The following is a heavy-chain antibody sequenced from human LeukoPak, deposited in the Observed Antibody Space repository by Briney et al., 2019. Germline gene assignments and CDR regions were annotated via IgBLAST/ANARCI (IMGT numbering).Heavy chain of an antibody. Sequence: PGGSLRLSCAASGFTFSSYAMSWVRQAPGKGLEWVSAISGSGGSTYYADSVKGRFTISRDNSKNTLYLQMNSLRAEDTAVYYRAKAVGDVGYGDHGFAFDIWGQGTMVTVSS. CDR1: GFTFSSYA. CDR2: ISGSGGST. J-gene: IGHJ3*02. V-gene: IGHV3-23*01. CDR3: AKAVGDVGYGDHGFAFDI. D-gene: IGHD4-17*01.